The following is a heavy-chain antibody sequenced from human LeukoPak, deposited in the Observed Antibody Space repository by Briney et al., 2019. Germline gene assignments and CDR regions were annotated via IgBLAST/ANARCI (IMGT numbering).Heavy chain of an antibody. V-gene: IGHV3-48*01. CDR2: ISSSSSTI. D-gene: IGHD3-10*01. J-gene: IGHJ6*03. CDR1: GFTFSSYS. CDR3: ARGHGSGSYRYMDV. Sequence: PGGSLRLSCAASGFTFSSYSMNWVRQAPGKGPEGVSYISSSSSTIYYADSVKGRFTISKDNAKNSLYLQMNSLRGEGAAVYYCARGHGSGSYRYMDVWGKGTTVTVSS.